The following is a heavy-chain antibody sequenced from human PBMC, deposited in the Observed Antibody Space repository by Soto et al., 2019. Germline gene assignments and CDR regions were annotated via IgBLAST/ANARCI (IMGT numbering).Heavy chain of an antibody. Sequence: QVQLVQSGAEVKMPGASVRVSCEASGHTFTEYFLHWVRQAPGQGLEWMGWISPESGVTNIAPNFEGRVTMTADTAITTAYMQLSGLRYDDTAVYYCARATLIIRHITNLGEASPGVVEHWGQGTLVSVSS. V-gene: IGHV1-2*02. CDR1: GHTFTEYF. CDR3: ARATLIIRHITNLGEASPGVVEH. J-gene: IGHJ5*02. CDR2: ISPESGVT. D-gene: IGHD3-3*01.